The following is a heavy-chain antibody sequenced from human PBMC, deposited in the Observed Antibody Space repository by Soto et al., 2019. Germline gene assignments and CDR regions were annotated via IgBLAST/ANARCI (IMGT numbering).Heavy chain of an antibody. CDR1: GNSFTSYW. V-gene: IGHV5-51*01. CDR3: AASGYHPYYYGIDV. J-gene: IGHJ6*02. Sequence: GESLKISCKHSGNSFTSYWIAWVRQMPGKGLEWMGIIYPGDYETRYSPSFQGQVTISADKSISTAYLQWSSLKASDSAMYYCAASGYHPYYYGIDVWGQGNAVTVSS. D-gene: IGHD3-3*01. CDR2: IYPGDYET.